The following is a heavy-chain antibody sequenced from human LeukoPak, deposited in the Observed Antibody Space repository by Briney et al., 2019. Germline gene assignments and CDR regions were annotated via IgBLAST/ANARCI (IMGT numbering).Heavy chain of an antibody. J-gene: IGHJ3*02. D-gene: IGHD3-10*01. CDR3: ARERGSGSYHGAFDI. V-gene: IGHV4-59*01. Sequence: PSETLSLTCTVSGGSISSYYWSWIRQPPGKGLEWIGYIYYSGSTNYNPSLKSRVTISVDTSKNQFSLKLSSVTAAGTAVYYCARERGSGSYHGAFDIWGQGTMVTVSS. CDR1: GGSISSYY. CDR2: IYYSGST.